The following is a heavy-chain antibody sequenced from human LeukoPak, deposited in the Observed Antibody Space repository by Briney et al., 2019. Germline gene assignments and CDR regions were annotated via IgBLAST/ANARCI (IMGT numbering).Heavy chain of an antibody. CDR2: INHSGST. J-gene: IGHJ5*02. D-gene: IGHD3-10*01. V-gene: IGHV4-34*01. CDR3: ARPMVRGVITSWFDP. Sequence: PSETLSLTCAVYGGSFSGYYWSWIRQPPGKGLEWIGEINHSGSTNYNPSLKSRVTISVDTSKNQFSLKLSSVTAADTAEYYCARPMVRGVITSWFDPWGQGTLVTVSS. CDR1: GGSFSGYY.